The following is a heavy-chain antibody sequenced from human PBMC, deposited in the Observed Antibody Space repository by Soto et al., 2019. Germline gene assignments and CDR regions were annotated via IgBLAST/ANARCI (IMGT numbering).Heavy chain of an antibody. CDR2: ISGSGGST. Sequence: GGSLSLSCAASGFTFSSYAMSWVRQAPGKGLEWVSAISGSGGSTYYADSVKGRFTISRDNSKNTLYLQMNSLRAEDTAVYYCAKGPYSSGWYSLDYWGQGTLVTVSS. CDR3: AKGPYSSGWYSLDY. V-gene: IGHV3-23*01. J-gene: IGHJ4*02. D-gene: IGHD6-19*01. CDR1: GFTFSSYA.